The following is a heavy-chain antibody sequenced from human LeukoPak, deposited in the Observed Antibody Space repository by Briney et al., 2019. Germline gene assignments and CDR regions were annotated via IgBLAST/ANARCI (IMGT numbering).Heavy chain of an antibody. J-gene: IGHJ3*02. V-gene: IGHV3-7*01. CDR2: IKKDGSEK. D-gene: IGHD3-22*01. CDR3: ALPADKYSYDSSGYPDAFDI. Sequence: PGGSLRLSCAASGFTFSTYWMNWVRQAPGKGLEWVANIKKDGSEKYYVDSVKGRFTISRDNAKNSLYLQMNSLRAEDTAMYYCALPADKYSYDSSGYPDAFDIWGQGTMVTVSS. CDR1: GFTFSTYW.